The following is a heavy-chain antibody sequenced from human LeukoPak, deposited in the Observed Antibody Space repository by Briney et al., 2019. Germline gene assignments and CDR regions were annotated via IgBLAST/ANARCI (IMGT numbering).Heavy chain of an antibody. J-gene: IGHJ4*02. CDR1: GYTFKGFY. D-gene: IGHD5-18*01. V-gene: IGHV1-2*02. CDR3: ARVPRYSYWYFDY. Sequence: GASVKVSCKAFGYTFKGFYMHWVRQAPGQGLEWMGWINPNSGGTNYAQKFQGRVTMTRDTSISTAYMELSRLRSDDTAVYYCARVPRYSYWYFDYWGQGTLVTVSS. CDR2: INPNSGGT.